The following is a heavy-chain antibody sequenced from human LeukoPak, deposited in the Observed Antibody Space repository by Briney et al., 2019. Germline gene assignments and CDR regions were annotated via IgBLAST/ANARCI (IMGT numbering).Heavy chain of an antibody. J-gene: IGHJ3*02. D-gene: IGHD1-26*01. CDR3: ARGPSRGSPGGFNI. CDR1: GFTFSSYW. Sequence: GGSLRLSCAASGFTFSSYWMHWVRQAPGKGLLWVSRTSTDGSSINYADSVKGRFTISRDNAKNTLYLQMSSLRAEDTAVYYCARGPSRGSPGGFNIWGQGTMVTVSS. V-gene: IGHV3-74*01. CDR2: TSTDGSSI.